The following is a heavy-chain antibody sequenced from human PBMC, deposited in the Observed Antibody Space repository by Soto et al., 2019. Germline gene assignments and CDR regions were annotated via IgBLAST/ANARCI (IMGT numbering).Heavy chain of an antibody. D-gene: IGHD2-15*01. CDR3: ANRDMTDYYYYGMDV. J-gene: IGHJ6*02. CDR1: GGTFSSYA. Sequence: GASVKVSCKASGGTFSSYAISWVRQAPGQGLEWMGGIIPIFGTANYAQKFQGRVTITADESTSTAYMELSSLRSEDTAVYYCANRDMTDYYYYGMDVWGQGTTVTVS. CDR2: IIPIFGTA. V-gene: IGHV1-69*13.